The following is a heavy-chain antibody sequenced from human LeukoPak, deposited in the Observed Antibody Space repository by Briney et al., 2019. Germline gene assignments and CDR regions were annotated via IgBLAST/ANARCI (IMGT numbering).Heavy chain of an antibody. V-gene: IGHV1-8*01. CDR3: ARGYYDSSGYYYDDY. CDR2: MNPNSGNT. J-gene: IGHJ4*02. CDR1: GYTFTSYD. D-gene: IGHD3-22*01. Sequence: ASVKVSCKASGYTFTSYDINWVRQATGQGLGWMGWMNPNSGNTGYAQKFQGRVTMTRNTSISTAYMELSSLRSEDTAVYYCARGYYDSSGYYYDDYWGQGTLVTVSS.